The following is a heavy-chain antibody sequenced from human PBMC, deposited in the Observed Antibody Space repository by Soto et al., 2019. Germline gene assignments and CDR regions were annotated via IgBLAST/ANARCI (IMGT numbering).Heavy chain of an antibody. J-gene: IGHJ4*02. CDR3: ARDLYYYGSGTPGY. CDR2: ISGSGGST. D-gene: IGHD3-10*01. V-gene: IGHV3-23*01. Sequence: EVQLLESGGGLVQPGGSLRLSCAASGFTFSSYAMSWVRQAPGKGLEWVSAISGSGGSTYYADSVKGRFNISRDNSKNTLYLQMKSLRAEDTAVYYCARDLYYYGSGTPGYWGQGTLVTVSS. CDR1: GFTFSSYA.